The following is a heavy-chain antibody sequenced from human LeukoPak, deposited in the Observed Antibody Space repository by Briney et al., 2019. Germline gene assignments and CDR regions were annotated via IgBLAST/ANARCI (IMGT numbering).Heavy chain of an antibody. D-gene: IGHD3-16*01. V-gene: IGHV3-74*01. CDR3: TRGGGYFDY. Sequence: PGGSLRLSCAASGFTFSSFWMHWVRQAPGKGLVWVSRINSDGSSTTCADSVKGRFTISRDNAKNTLYLQINSLRGEDTAVYYCTRGGGYFDYWGQGTLVTVSS. CDR1: GFTFSSFW. CDR2: INSDGSST. J-gene: IGHJ4*02.